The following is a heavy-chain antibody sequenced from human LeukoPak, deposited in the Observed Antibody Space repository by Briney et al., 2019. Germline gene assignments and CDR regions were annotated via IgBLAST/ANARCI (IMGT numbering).Heavy chain of an antibody. Sequence: GRSLRLSCAASGFTFSSYAMHWVRQAPGKGLEWVAVISYDGSNKYYADSVKGRFTISRDNSKNTLYLQMNSLRAEDTAVYYCASGLRNMDVWGKGTTVTVS. CDR1: GFTFSSYA. CDR3: ASGLRNMDV. CDR2: ISYDGSNK. V-gene: IGHV3-30-3*01. J-gene: IGHJ6*03.